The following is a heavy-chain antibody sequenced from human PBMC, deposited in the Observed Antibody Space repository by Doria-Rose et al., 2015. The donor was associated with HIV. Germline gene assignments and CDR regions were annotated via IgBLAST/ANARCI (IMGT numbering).Heavy chain of an antibody. CDR2: IFSDDDR. CDR1: GVSLSSPGMG. CDR3: ARIKSSRWYHKYYFDF. V-gene: IGHV2-26*01. D-gene: IGHD6-13*01. J-gene: IGHJ4*02. Sequence: QESGPVLVKPTETLTLTCTVFGVSLSSPGMGVSWIRQPPGKALEWLANIFSDDDRSYKTSLKSRLTIPSGTSKSQVVLTMTDMDPVDTATYYCARIKSSRWYHKYYFDFWGQGTLVIVSA.